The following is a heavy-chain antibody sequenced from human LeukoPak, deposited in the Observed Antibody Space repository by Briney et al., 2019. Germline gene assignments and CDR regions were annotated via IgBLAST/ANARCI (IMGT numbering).Heavy chain of an antibody. CDR3: AKERAGYTNPYYFDY. Sequence: GGSLRLSCAASGFTFNTYAMSWVRQAPGKGLEWVSTISGSGANTYYADSVRGRFTNSRDNSKNTLYLHMNSLRAEDTAVYYYAKERAGYTNPYYFDYWGQGTLVTVSS. J-gene: IGHJ4*02. V-gene: IGHV3-23*01. D-gene: IGHD3-16*02. CDR1: GFTFNTYA. CDR2: ISGSGANT.